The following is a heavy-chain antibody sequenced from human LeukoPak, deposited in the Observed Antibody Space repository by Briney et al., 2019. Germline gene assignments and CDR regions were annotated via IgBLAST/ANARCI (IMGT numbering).Heavy chain of an antibody. CDR3: ARGRLHDYGDYDN. D-gene: IGHD4-17*01. J-gene: IGHJ4*02. V-gene: IGHV1-8*01. Sequence: ASVKVSCKASGYTFTSYDINWVRQATGQGLEWMGWMNPSSGNTGCAQKFQGRVTMTRNTSISTAYMELSSLRSEDTAVYYCARGRLHDYGDYDNWGQGTLVTVSS. CDR2: MNPSSGNT. CDR1: GYTFTSYD.